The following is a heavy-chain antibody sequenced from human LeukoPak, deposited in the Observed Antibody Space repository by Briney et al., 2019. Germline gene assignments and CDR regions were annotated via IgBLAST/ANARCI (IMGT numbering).Heavy chain of an antibody. V-gene: IGHV4-34*01. J-gene: IGHJ4*02. CDR3: ASNSPAADF. Sequence: KPSETLSLTCAVYGGSFSGYYWSWIRQPPGKGLEWIGEINHSGSTNYNPSLKSRVTISVDTSKNQFSLKLSSVTAADTAVYYCASNSPAADFWGQGTLVTVSS. CDR2: INHSGST. D-gene: IGHD2-2*01. CDR1: GGSFSGYY.